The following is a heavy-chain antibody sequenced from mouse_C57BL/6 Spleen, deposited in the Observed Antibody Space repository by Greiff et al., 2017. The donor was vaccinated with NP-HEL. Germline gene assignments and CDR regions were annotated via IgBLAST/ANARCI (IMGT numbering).Heavy chain of an antibody. Sequence: VQLQQSGAELVKPGASVKLSCKASGYTFTSYWITWVKQRPGQGLEWIGDIYPGSGSTNYNEKFKSKATLTVDTSSSTAYMQLSSLTSEDSAVYYCARWDGYYPWFAYWGQGTLVTVSA. D-gene: IGHD2-3*01. CDR3: ARWDGYYPWFAY. V-gene: IGHV1-55*01. J-gene: IGHJ3*01. CDR1: GYTFTSYW. CDR2: IYPGSGST.